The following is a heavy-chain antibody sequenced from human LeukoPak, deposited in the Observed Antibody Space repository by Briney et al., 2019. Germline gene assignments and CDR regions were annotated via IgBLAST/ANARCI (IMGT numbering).Heavy chain of an antibody. Sequence: GASVKVSCKASGGTFIIYAVSWVRQAPGQGLEWMGGIIPLFGTAKFAQKFQGRVTITADKSTSTAYMELSSLRSADTAVYYCAREPLYCGGGSCYEGRFDYWGQGTLVTVSS. V-gene: IGHV1-69*06. J-gene: IGHJ4*02. CDR2: IIPLFGTA. CDR1: GGTFIIYA. D-gene: IGHD2-15*01. CDR3: AREPLYCGGGSCYEGRFDY.